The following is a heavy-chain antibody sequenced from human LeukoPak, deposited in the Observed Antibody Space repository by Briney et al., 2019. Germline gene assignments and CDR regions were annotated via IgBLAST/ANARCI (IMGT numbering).Heavy chain of an antibody. CDR3: ARGLSDSWFYFAS. J-gene: IGHJ4*02. Sequence: PGGSLRLSCVASGFTFSSYEMNWVRQAPGKGLVWVTRINSDGSSTSYADSVKGRFTISRDNAKNTLYLQMNSLRAEDTAVYHCARGLSDSWFYFASWGQGTLVTVSS. V-gene: IGHV3-74*01. CDR2: INSDGSST. CDR1: GFTFSSYE. D-gene: IGHD6-13*01.